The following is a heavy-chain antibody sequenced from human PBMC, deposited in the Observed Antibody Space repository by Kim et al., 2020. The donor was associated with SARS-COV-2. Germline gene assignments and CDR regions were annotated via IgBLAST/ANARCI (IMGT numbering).Heavy chain of an antibody. D-gene: IGHD6-13*01. CDR1: GGSISSYY. CDR3: SRGIAAAGKVWWFDP. J-gene: IGHJ5*02. V-gene: IGHV4-59*13. Sequence: SETLSLTCTVSGGSISSYYWSWIRQPPGKGLEWIGYIYYSGSTNYNPSLKSRVTISVDTSNNQFSLKLSSVTAADTAVYYCSRGIAAAGKVWWFDPWGQGTLVTVSS. CDR2: IYYSGST.